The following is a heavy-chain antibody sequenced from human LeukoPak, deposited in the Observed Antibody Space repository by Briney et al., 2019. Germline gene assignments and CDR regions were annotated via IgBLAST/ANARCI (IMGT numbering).Heavy chain of an antibody. CDR1: GASFNNYA. D-gene: IGHD5-18*01. CDR2: IIPIFGEG. J-gene: IGHJ4*02. Sequence: ASVKVSCKTSGASFNNYAISWVRQAPGQGLEWMGGIIPIFGEGNYAQKYEGRVTITADKSTSTAYMEMTNLRSEDTAVYYCARGLRSWIQLWLRNFYYFDYWGQGTLVTVSS. CDR3: ARGLRSWIQLWLRNFYYFDY. V-gene: IGHV1-69*06.